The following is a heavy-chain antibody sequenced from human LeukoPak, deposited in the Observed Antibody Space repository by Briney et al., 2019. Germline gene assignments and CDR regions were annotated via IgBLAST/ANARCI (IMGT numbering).Heavy chain of an antibody. CDR3: ARDASIAAAGLFDP. J-gene: IGHJ5*02. V-gene: IGHV1-18*04. D-gene: IGHD6-13*01. Sequence: ASVKVSCKAPGYTFTSYGISWVRQAPGQGLEWMGWISAYNGNTNYAQKLRGRVTMTTDTSTSTAYMELRSLRSDDTAVYYCARDASIAAAGLFDPWGQGTLVTVSS. CDR1: GYTFTSYG. CDR2: ISAYNGNT.